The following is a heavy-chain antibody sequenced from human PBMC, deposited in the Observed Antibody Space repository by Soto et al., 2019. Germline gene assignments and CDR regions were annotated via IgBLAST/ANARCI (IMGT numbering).Heavy chain of an antibody. CDR3: ARGPGGPDGPGDY. D-gene: IGHD2-15*01. Sequence: QVQLEQSGAEVKKPGASVKVSCKSSAYTFTSYAMHWVRQAPGQRLEWMGWINAGNGNTKYSQKFQGRVTITRDTSASTAYMELSSLRSEYTAVYYCARGPGGPDGPGDYWGQGTLVTVSS. CDR2: INAGNGNT. V-gene: IGHV1-3*01. J-gene: IGHJ4*02. CDR1: AYTFTSYA.